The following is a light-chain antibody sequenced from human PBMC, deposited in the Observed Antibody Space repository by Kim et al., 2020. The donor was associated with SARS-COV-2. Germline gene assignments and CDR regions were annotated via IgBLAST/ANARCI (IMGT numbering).Light chain of an antibody. CDR3: MRDLQTTIT. J-gene: IGKJ5*01. CDR2: LGS. V-gene: IGKV2-28*01. Sequence: DIVMTQSPLSLPVTPGEPASISCRSSQNLLHSNGYNYLDWYLQKPGQSPQLLIYLGSNRASGVPDRFSGSGSGTDFTLKISRVEAEDVGVYYCMRDLQTTITFGQRTRLEIK. CDR1: QNLLHSNGYNY.